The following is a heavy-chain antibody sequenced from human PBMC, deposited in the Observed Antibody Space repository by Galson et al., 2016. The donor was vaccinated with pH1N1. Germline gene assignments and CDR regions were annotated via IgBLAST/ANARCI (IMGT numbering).Heavy chain of an antibody. V-gene: IGHV3-48*03. CDR1: GFTFSSPE. CDR3: ARRGESTTLVRDHFDY. CDR2: ISSSGSNI. Sequence: SLRLSCAASGFTFSSPEMNWVRQAPGKGLEWVSYISSSGSNIHYADSVRGRFTISRDNAKRSLYLQMNSLTAEDTAVYYCARRGESTTLVRDHFDYWGQGTLVTVSS. J-gene: IGHJ4*02. D-gene: IGHD2/OR15-2a*01.